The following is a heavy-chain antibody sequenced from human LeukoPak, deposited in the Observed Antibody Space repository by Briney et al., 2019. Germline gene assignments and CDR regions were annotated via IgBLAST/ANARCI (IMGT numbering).Heavy chain of an antibody. Sequence: GGSLRLSCAASGFTFSTYSLTWVGRGPGKGLKWASSIYPSGDSTFYADSVKGRFTISRDNSKNTLYLQMSSLRTEDTAIYYCAKDVVPDSGWDLDYWGQGTLVTVSS. D-gene: IGHD6-19*01. CDR1: GFTFSTYS. J-gene: IGHJ4*02. CDR3: AKDVVPDSGWDLDY. V-gene: IGHV3-23*01. CDR2: IYPSGDST.